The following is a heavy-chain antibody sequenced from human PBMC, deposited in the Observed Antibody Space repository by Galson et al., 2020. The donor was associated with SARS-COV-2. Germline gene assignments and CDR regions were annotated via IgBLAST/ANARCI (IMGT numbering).Heavy chain of an antibody. CDR2: IYNTGST. Sequence: SETLSLTCSVSGGSISSTSYLWGWIRQPPGKGLEWIGSIYNTGSTHYNPSLASRATISVDTSKNHFSLKLSSVTAADTAVYYCARDATSSGWFNWFDPWGRGTLVTVSS. J-gene: IGHJ5*02. D-gene: IGHD6-19*01. V-gene: IGHV4-39*07. CDR3: ARDATSSGWFNWFDP. CDR1: GGSISSTSYL.